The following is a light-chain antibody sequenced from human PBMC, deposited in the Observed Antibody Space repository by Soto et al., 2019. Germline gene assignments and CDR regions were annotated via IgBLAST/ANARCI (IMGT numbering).Light chain of an antibody. J-gene: IGKJ1*01. V-gene: IGKV3-15*01. CDR3: QQYNSWPPWA. CDR1: QSVSSN. Sequence: EIVMKQSPATLSVSPGERATLSCSASQSVSSNLAWYQQKPGQAPRLLIFHASTRATGIAARFSGSGSGTEFNLTISSLQSEDFAVYYCQQYNSWPPWAFGQGTKVDIK. CDR2: HAS.